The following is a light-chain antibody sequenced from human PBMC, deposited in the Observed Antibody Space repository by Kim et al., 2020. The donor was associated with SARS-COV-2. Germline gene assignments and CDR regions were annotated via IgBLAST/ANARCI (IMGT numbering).Light chain of an antibody. CDR3: NSRDSSGNWV. J-gene: IGLJ3*02. Sequence: SSELTQDPAVSVALGQTVRITCQGDSLRSYYASWYQQKPGQAPVLVIYGKNNRPSGIPDRFSGSSSGKTASLTITGAQAEDEADYYCNSRDSSGNWVFGGGTQLTVL. CDR1: SLRSYY. V-gene: IGLV3-19*01. CDR2: GKN.